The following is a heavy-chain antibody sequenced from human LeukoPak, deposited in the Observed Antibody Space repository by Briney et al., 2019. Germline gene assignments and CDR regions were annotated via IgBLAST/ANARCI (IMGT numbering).Heavy chain of an antibody. CDR3: ARDTPRIAVAGTLDYYYYMDV. D-gene: IGHD6-19*01. CDR2: ISAYNGNT. J-gene: IGHJ6*03. V-gene: IGHV1-18*01. Sequence: ASVKVSCKASGYTSTSYGISWVRQAPGQGLEWMGWISAYNGNTNYAQKLQGRVTMTTDTSTSTAYMELRSLRSDDTAVYYCARDTPRIAVAGTLDYYYYMDVWGKGTTVTVSS. CDR1: GYTSTSYG.